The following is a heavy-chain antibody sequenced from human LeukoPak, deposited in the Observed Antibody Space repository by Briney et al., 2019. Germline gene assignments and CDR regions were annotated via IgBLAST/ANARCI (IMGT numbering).Heavy chain of an antibody. CDR2: INPNSGGT. CDR1: GYTFTGCY. J-gene: IGHJ5*02. V-gene: IGHV1-2*02. Sequence: ASVKVSCKASGYTFTGCYMHWVRQAPGQGLEWMGWINPNSGGTNYAQKFQGRVTMTRDTSISTAYMELSRLRSDDTAVYYCAREGAFWSGYVNWFDPWGQGTLVTVSS. CDR3: AREGAFWSGYVNWFDP. D-gene: IGHD3-3*01.